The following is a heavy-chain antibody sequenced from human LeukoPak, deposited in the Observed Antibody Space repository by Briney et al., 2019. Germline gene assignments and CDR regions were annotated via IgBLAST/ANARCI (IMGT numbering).Heavy chain of an antibody. V-gene: IGHV3-23*01. CDR3: ARRYCTSTSCSYFDY. CDR2: ISGSGGST. Sequence: GGSLRLSCAASGFTFSSYAMSWVRQAPGKGLEWVSAISGSGGSTYYADSVKGRFTISRDNSKNTLYLQTNSLRAEDTAVYYCARRYCTSTSCSYFDYWGQGTLVTVSS. CDR1: GFTFSSYA. D-gene: IGHD2-2*01. J-gene: IGHJ4*02.